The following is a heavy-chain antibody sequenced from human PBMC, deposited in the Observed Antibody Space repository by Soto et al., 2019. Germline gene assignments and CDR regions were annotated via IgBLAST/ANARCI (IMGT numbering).Heavy chain of an antibody. CDR2: IKNKNAGGTT. J-gene: IGHJ4*01. CDR1: GFSFKNAW. CDR3: TGLWFGEIYNY. V-gene: IGHV3-15*07. D-gene: IGHD3-10*01. Sequence: EVELVESGGGLVKPGGSLTLSCAASGFSFKNAWMNWVRQAPGKGLEWVGRIKNKNAGGTTDYAAFVKGRFTISRDASENTLYLHMNGLKTEDTGVYFCTGLWFGEIYNYWGQGSLVTVSS.